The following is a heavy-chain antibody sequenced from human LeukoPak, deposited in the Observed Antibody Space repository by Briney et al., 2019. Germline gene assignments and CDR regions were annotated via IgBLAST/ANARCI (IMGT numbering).Heavy chain of an antibody. CDR2: IYGSGTI. CDR3: ARDSGTTGEVKFDP. Sequence: SSETLSLTCTVSGGSISRSYWSWMRQPAGKGPEWIGRIYGSGTITYNPSLESRVTMSVDTSKNQFSLKLRSVTAADTAVYYCARDSGTTGEVKFDPWGQGILVTVSS. CDR1: GGSISRSY. V-gene: IGHV4-4*07. D-gene: IGHD3-10*01. J-gene: IGHJ5*02.